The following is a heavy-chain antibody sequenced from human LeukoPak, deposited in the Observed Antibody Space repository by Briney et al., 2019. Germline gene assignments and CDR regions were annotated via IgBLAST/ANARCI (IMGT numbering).Heavy chain of an antibody. J-gene: IGHJ4*02. CDR2: ISAYNGNT. D-gene: IGHD5-12*01. V-gene: IGHV1-18*01. CDR3: ARVGIANTVATMLDFDY. CDR1: GYTFTSYG. Sequence: GASVKVSCKASGYTFTSYGISWVRQAPGQGLEWMGWISAYNGNTNYAQKLQGRVTMTTDTSTSTAYMELRSLRSDDTAVYYCARVGIANTVATMLDFDYWGQGTLVTVSS.